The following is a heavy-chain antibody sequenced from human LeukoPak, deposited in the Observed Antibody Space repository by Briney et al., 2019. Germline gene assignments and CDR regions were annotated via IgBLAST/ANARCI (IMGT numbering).Heavy chain of an antibody. CDR2: IYYSGST. J-gene: IGHJ4*02. V-gene: IGHV4-30-4*01. D-gene: IGHD5-24*01. Sequence: PSQTLSLTCTVSGGSISSGDYYWSWIRQPPGKGLEWIGYIYYSGSTYYNPSLKSRVTMSLDTSRNQFSLELTSLTAADTAVYYCARGAMATTPFFDYWGQGTLVTVSS. CDR3: ARGAMATTPFFDY. CDR1: GGSISSGDYY.